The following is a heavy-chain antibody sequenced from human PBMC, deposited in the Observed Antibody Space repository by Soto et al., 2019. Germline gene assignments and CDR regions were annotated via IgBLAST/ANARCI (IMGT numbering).Heavy chain of an antibody. CDR2: ISIRGDYR. Sequence: GQLLQSGGGLVQPGESLRLSCAASGFTFSSSGMSWVRQAPGKGLEWVSSISIRGDYRYYADSVKGRFTISRDNSKNTLYRQMSSLTAEDTALYYCANHGGFDFWGQGTMVAVSS. J-gene: IGHJ3*01. D-gene: IGHD4-17*01. CDR3: ANHGGFDF. V-gene: IGHV3-23*01. CDR1: GFTFSSSG.